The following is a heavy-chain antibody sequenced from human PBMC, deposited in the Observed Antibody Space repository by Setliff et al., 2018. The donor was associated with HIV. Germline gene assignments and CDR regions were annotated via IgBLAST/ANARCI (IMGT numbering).Heavy chain of an antibody. D-gene: IGHD3-22*01. CDR3: AGSRGYFVKAD. J-gene: IGHJ4*02. Sequence: GGSLRLSCAASGFTFSSYWMHWVRQAPGKGLVWVSRINSDGSTTSYADSVKGRFTISRDNAKNTLYLQMNSLRGEDTAVYYCAGSRGYFVKADWGQGTLVTVSS. CDR1: GFTFSSYW. V-gene: IGHV3-74*01. CDR2: INSDGSTT.